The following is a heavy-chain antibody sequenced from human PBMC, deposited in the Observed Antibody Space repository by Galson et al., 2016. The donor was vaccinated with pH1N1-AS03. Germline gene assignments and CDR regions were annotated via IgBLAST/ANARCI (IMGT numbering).Heavy chain of an antibody. CDR2: IYPGDSDT. Sequence: QSGAEVKKPGESLKISCKGSGYSFARYWIGWVRQMPGKGLEWMGVIYPGDSDTRYSPSFQGLATISVDKTFNTAYLQWGSLEASDTAMYYCARDAGTDYFDHWGQGTLVTVPS. CDR1: GYSFARYW. V-gene: IGHV5-51*01. J-gene: IGHJ4*02. D-gene: IGHD6-13*01. CDR3: ARDAGTDYFDH.